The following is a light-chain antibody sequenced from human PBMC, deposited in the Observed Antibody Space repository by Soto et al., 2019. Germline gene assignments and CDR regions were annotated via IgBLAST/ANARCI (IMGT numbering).Light chain of an antibody. CDR2: EVS. J-gene: IGLJ2*01. Sequence: QSALTQPASVSGSPGQSITISCTGTSSDVGAYNYVSWYKQHPGKPPQLIIYEVSDRPSGVSNRFSGSKSGNTASLTISGLQAEDEAVYYCSSFAGSRVLVLGGGTKLTVL. CDR3: SSFAGSRVLV. V-gene: IGLV2-14*01. CDR1: SSDVGAYNY.